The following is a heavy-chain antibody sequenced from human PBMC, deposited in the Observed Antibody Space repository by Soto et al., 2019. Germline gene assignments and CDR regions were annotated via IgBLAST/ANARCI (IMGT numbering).Heavy chain of an antibody. J-gene: IGHJ6*02. Sequence: HPGGSLRLSCAASGFTFSSYAMHWVRQAPGKGLEWVAVISYDGSNKYYADSVKGRFTISRDNSKNTLYLQMNSLRAEDTAVYYCAKHYYDFQSTIDYYYGMDVGGQGTTVTVSS. CDR1: GFTFSSYA. D-gene: IGHD3-3*01. CDR3: AKHYYDFQSTIDYYYGMDV. CDR2: ISYDGSNK. V-gene: IGHV3-30-3*02.